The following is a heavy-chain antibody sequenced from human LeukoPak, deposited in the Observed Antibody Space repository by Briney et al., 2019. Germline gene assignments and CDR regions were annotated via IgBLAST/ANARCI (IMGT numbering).Heavy chain of an antibody. Sequence: ASVKVSCKASGYTFTNYDINWVRQATGQGLEWMGWMNPNSGNRGYAQKFQGRVTITRDTSISTAYMELTSLRSEDTAVYYCARGYYDSSGYGPDASDIWGQGTMVTVSS. CDR3: ARGYYDSSGYGPDASDI. V-gene: IGHV1-8*03. D-gene: IGHD3-22*01. CDR2: MNPNSGNR. J-gene: IGHJ3*02. CDR1: GYTFTNYD.